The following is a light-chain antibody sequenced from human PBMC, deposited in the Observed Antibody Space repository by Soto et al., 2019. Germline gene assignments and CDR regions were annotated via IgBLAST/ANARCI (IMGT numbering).Light chain of an antibody. CDR3: QHWTDYSWT. V-gene: IGKV1-5*03. CDR1: QSLNMW. Sequence: DLHMTQSPSTLSASVGARVTITCRASQSLNMWLAWYQQKPGKAPNLLIYKTSSLESGVPSRFSGSGSGTEFTLTISSLQPDDFATYYCQHWTDYSWTFGQGTKVEVK. J-gene: IGKJ1*01. CDR2: KTS.